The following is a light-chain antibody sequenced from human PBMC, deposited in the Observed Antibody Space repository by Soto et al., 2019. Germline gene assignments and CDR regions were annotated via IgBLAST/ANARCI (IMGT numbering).Light chain of an antibody. Sequence: IQVTSSPSPLSVTVRDRVTITFRASQSISSWLAWYQQKPGKAPKLLIYDASSLESGVPSRFSGRGSGTEFTLTISSLQPDDFATYYCQQYNSYWTFGQGTKVDI. CDR3: QQYNSYWT. J-gene: IGKJ1*01. CDR2: DAS. V-gene: IGKV1-5*01. CDR1: QSISSW.